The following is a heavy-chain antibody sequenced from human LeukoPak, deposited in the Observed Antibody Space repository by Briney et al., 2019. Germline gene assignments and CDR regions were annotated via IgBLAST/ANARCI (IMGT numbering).Heavy chain of an antibody. D-gene: IGHD4-17*01. CDR3: ARGTAYGDYGGGYFDY. CDR1: GGSISSGDYY. Sequence: PSQTLSLTCTVSGGSISSGDYYWSWIRQPPGKGLEWIRYIYYSGSTYYNPSLKSRVTISVDTSKNQFSLKLSSVTAADTAVYYCARGTAYGDYGGGYFDYWGQGTLVTVSS. J-gene: IGHJ4*02. CDR2: IYYSGST. V-gene: IGHV4-30-4*01.